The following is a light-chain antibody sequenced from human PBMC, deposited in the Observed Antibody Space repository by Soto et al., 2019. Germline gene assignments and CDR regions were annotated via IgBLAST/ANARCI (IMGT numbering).Light chain of an antibody. Sequence: EVVMVQSAATLSVSSGEGATLSCRASHGFGGNLSWYQQKPGQSPRRLRYDSSCRATGVPARFRGSRSGAEFTHTICSLQSEGFAGYSCQPCHYWPLACGGGTKVDI. V-gene: IGKV3-15*01. CDR2: DSS. CDR3: QPCHYWPLA. CDR1: HGFGGN. J-gene: IGKJ4*01.